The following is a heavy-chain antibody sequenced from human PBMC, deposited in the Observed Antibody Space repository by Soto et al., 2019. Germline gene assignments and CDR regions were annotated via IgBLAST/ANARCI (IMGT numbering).Heavy chain of an antibody. Sequence: GESLKISCKGSGYSFTSYWISWVRQMPGKGLEWMGRIDPSDSYTRYSPSFQGQVTISADKSISTAYLQWSSLKASDTAMYYCARPRSSSRNYYGMDVWGQGTTVTVSS. V-gene: IGHV5-10-1*04. D-gene: IGHD6-13*01. CDR2: IDPSDSYT. CDR3: ARPRSSSRNYYGMDV. J-gene: IGHJ6*02. CDR1: GYSFTSYW.